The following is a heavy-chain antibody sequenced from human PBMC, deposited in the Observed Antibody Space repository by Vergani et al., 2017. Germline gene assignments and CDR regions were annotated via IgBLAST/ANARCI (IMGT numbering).Heavy chain of an antibody. Sequence: QVQLVQSGAEVKKPGASVKVSCNASGYTFTSYGISWVRQAPGQGLEWMGWISAYNGNTNYAQKLQGRVTMTTDTSTSTAYMELRSLRSDDTAVYYCARDPVVVPAAMDDFWFDPWGQGTLVTVSA. CDR1: GYTFTSYG. CDR3: ARDPVVVPAAMDDFWFDP. V-gene: IGHV1-18*01. D-gene: IGHD2-2*01. CDR2: ISAYNGNT. J-gene: IGHJ5*02.